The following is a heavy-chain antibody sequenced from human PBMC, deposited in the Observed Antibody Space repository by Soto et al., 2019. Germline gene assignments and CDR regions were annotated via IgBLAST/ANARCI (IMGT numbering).Heavy chain of an antibody. CDR3: ARELGYCTNGVCYRRYYYYMDV. D-gene: IGHD2-8*01. CDR1: GYTFTSYA. CDR2: INAGNGNT. J-gene: IGHJ6*03. Sequence: QVQLVQSGAEVKKPGASVKVSCKASGYTFTSYAMHWVRQAPGQRLEWMGWINAGNGNTKYSQKFQGRVTITRDTSASTAYMELSSLRSEDTAVYYCARELGYCTNGVCYRRYYYYMDVWGIGTTVTVSS. V-gene: IGHV1-3*01.